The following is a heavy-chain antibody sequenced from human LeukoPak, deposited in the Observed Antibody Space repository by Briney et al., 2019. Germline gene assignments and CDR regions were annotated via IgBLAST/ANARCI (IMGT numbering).Heavy chain of an antibody. J-gene: IGHJ4*02. D-gene: IGHD6-6*01. Sequence: GGSLRLSCAASGFTFSNYEMNWVRQAPGKGLEWVSYISSSGSTIYYAGSVKGRFTISRDNAKKSLYLQMNSLRAEDTAVYYCARLYSSSSDYWGQGTLVTVSS. V-gene: IGHV3-48*03. CDR3: ARLYSSSSDY. CDR1: GFTFSNYE. CDR2: ISSSGSTI.